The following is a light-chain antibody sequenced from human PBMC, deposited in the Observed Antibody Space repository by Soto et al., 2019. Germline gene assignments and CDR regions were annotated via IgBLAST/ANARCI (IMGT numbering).Light chain of an antibody. Sequence: EIVLTQSPATLSLSPGERATLSCRASQSVSSYLAWYQQRPGQPPRLLVYDASTRAPGIPPRFSGAGSGTDFTLTSSSQESEVFARYYCQQRSHLIPFGQGTRLEIK. CDR3: QQRSHLIP. CDR1: QSVSSY. V-gene: IGKV3-11*01. CDR2: DAS. J-gene: IGKJ5*01.